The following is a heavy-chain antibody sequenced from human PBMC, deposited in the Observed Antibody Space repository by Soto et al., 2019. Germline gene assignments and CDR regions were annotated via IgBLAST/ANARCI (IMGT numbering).Heavy chain of an antibody. CDR1: GFTFSSYS. CDR3: ARDQPGYSYGYGLGY. D-gene: IGHD5-18*01. Sequence: EVQLVESGGGLVKPGGSLRLSCAASGFTFSSYSMNWVRQAPGKGLEWVSSISSSSSYIYYADSVKGRFTISRDNAKNSLYLHMSSRRAEDTAVSYCARDQPGYSYGYGLGYWGQGTLVTVSS. J-gene: IGHJ4*02. CDR2: ISSSSSYI. V-gene: IGHV3-21*01.